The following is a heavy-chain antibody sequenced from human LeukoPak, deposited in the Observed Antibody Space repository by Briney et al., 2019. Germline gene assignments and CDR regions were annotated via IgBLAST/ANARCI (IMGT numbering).Heavy chain of an antibody. CDR3: ARKGRIAAAPDY. V-gene: IGHV1-8*03. CDR1: GYTFTSYD. D-gene: IGHD6-13*01. Sequence: GASVKVSCKASGYTFTSYDINWVRQATGQGLEWMGWMNPNSGNTGYAQKFQGRVTITRNTSISTAYMELSSLRSEDTAVYYCARKGRIAAAPDYWGQGTLVTVSS. CDR2: MNPNSGNT. J-gene: IGHJ4*02.